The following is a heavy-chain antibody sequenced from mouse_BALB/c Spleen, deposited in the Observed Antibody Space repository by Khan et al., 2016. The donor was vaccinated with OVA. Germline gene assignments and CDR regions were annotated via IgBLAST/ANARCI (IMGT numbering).Heavy chain of an antibody. J-gene: IGHJ3*01. V-gene: IGHV1S137*01. Sequence: VQLQQSGTELVRPGVSVKISCKGSGYTFTDFTMHWVKQSHAKSLEWIGVVNTYYGDATYNQKFKGKATMTVDKSSTTAYMELARLTSEDSAICVWARGGGGDRFAYWGQGTLVTVSA. CDR1: GYTFTDFT. CDR3: ARGGGGDRFAY. CDR2: VNTYYGDA.